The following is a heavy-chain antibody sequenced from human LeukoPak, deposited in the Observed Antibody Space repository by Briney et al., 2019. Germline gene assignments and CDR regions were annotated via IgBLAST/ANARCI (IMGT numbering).Heavy chain of an antibody. J-gene: IGHJ4*02. V-gene: IGHV4-59*12. Sequence: SSETLSLTCTVSGGSISSYYWSWIRQPPGKGLEWIGYIYYSGSTNYNPSLKSRVTISVDTSKNQFSLKLSSVTAADTAVYYCARDQTSAHDYWGQGTLVTVSS. CDR2: IYYSGST. D-gene: IGHD6-6*01. CDR3: ARDQTSAHDY. CDR1: GGSISSYY.